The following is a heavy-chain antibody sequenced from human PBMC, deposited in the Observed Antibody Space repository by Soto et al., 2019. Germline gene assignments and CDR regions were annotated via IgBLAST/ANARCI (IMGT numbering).Heavy chain of an antibody. CDR2: IKTDSGGT. J-gene: IGHJ6*02. CDR3: VMGRCSNRACHLEYYGMDV. V-gene: IGHV1-2*02. Sequence: ASVKVSCKASGSSFTDYSIHWLRQAPGRGLEWMGWIKTDSGGTHHAQTFQGRVTMTRDMSIRTVYMELRGLRSDDTAVYYCVMGRCSNRACHLEYYGMDVWGQGNTVTVSS. CDR1: GSSFTDYS. D-gene: IGHD3-16*02.